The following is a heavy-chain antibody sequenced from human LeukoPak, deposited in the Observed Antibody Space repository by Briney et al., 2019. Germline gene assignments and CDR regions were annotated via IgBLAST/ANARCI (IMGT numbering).Heavy chain of an antibody. Sequence: ASVKVSCKASGYTFTSYDINWVRQATGQGLEWMGWMNPNSGNTGYAQKFQGRVTMTRNTSISTAYMELSSLRSEDTAVYYCARAESLAYYDFWSGYYPFDYWGQGTLVTVPS. CDR2: MNPNSGNT. D-gene: IGHD3-3*01. J-gene: IGHJ4*02. V-gene: IGHV1-8*01. CDR3: ARAESLAYYDFWSGYYPFDY. CDR1: GYTFTSYD.